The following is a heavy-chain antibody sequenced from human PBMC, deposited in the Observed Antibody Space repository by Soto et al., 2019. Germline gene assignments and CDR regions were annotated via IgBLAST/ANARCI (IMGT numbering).Heavy chain of an antibody. J-gene: IGHJ3*02. CDR1: GYTFTSYG. V-gene: IGHV1-18*01. D-gene: IGHD3-3*01. Sequence: ASVKVSCKASGYTFTSYGISWVRQAPGQGLEWMGWISAYNGNTNYAQKLQGRVTMTTDTSTSTAYMELRSLRSDDTAVYYCARAARYYDFWSGYYSHEHALDIWGQGTMVTVSS. CDR2: ISAYNGNT. CDR3: ARAARYYDFWSGYYSHEHALDI.